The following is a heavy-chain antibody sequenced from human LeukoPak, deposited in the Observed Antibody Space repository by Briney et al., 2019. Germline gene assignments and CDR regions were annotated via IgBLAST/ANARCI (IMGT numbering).Heavy chain of an antibody. CDR1: GGSISSGGYY. V-gene: IGHV4-31*03. J-gene: IGHJ6*02. Sequence: SETLSLTCTVSGGSISSGGYYWSWIRQHPGKGLEWIGYIYYSGSTYYNPSLKSRVTVSVDTSKNQFSPKLSSVTAADTAVYYCARDRQLLTYGMDVWGQGTTVTVSS. D-gene: IGHD2-2*01. CDR3: ARDRQLLTYGMDV. CDR2: IYYSGST.